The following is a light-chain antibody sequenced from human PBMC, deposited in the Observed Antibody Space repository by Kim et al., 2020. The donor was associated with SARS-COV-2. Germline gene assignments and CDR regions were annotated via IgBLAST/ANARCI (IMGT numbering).Light chain of an antibody. V-gene: IGLV3-19*01. Sequence: SSELTQDPAVSVALGQIVSITCQGDSLRSYYATWYQQKPGQAPILVIYGKNNRPSGIPDRFSGSSSGNTASLTITGTQAGDEADYYCNSRDSNDNVVFGGGTQLTVL. CDR3: NSRDSNDNVV. CDR2: GKN. J-gene: IGLJ2*01. CDR1: SLRSYY.